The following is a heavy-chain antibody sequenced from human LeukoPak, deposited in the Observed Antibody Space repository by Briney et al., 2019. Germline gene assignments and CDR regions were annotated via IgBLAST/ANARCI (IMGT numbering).Heavy chain of an antibody. D-gene: IGHD5-12*01. CDR1: GFTVSSNY. Sequence: GGSLRLSCAASGFTVSSNYISWVRQAPGKGLEWVSVIYSGGSTYYADSVKGRFTISRDNSKNTLYLQMNSLRAEDTAVYYCARDTLRYYYYYGMDVWGKGTTVTVSS. CDR2: IYSGGST. V-gene: IGHV3-53*05. CDR3: ARDTLRYYYYYGMDV. J-gene: IGHJ6*04.